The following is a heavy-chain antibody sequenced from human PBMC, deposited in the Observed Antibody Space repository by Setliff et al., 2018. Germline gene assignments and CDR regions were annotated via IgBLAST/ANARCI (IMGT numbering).Heavy chain of an antibody. CDR2: ISPYNSNT. D-gene: IGHD4-17*01. J-gene: IGHJ4*02. CDR3: ARIDYGGTSVYFDY. Sequence: ASVKVSCKASGYTFFAYGINWVRQAPGQGLEWMGWISPYNSNTLYAQKFQGRVTMTTDTSTNTAYMELRSLRSDDTAMYYCARIDYGGTSVYFDYWGQGALVTVSS. V-gene: IGHV1-18*01. CDR1: GYTFFAYG.